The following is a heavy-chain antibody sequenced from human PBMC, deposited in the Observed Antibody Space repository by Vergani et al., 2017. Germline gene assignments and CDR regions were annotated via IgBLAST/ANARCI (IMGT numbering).Heavy chain of an antibody. CDR3: ARGGSGSYYNFVPG. D-gene: IGHD3-10*01. Sequence: EVQLVESGGGLVKPGGSLRLSCAASGFTFSSYSMNWVRQAPGKGLEWVSSISSSSSYIYYADSVKGRFTISRDNAKNSLYLQMNSLRAEDTAVYYCARGGSGSYYNFVPGWGEGCLVTV. CDR1: GFTFSSYS. J-gene: IGHJ4*02. CDR2: ISSSSSYI. V-gene: IGHV3-21*01.